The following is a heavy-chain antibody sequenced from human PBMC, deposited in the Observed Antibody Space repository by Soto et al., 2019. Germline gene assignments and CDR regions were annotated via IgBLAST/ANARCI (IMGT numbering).Heavy chain of an antibody. J-gene: IGHJ5*02. Sequence: PSETLSLTCTVSGGSISSGGYYWSWIRQHPRKGLEWIGYIYYSGSTYYNPSLKSRVTISVDTSKNQFSLKLSSVTAADTAVYYCARAPEANWFDPWGQGTLVTVSS. CDR1: GGSISSGGYY. CDR2: IYYSGST. V-gene: IGHV4-31*03. CDR3: ARAPEANWFDP.